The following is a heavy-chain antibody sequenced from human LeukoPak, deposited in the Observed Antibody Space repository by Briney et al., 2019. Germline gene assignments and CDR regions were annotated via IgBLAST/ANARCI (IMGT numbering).Heavy chain of an antibody. V-gene: IGHV3-23*01. CDR3: AKDSYVSGRPLHTFDV. Sequence: GGSLRLSCAASGFTFAIHAMTWGRQAPGKGLEWVSGISGDGASTHYAESVKGQFTISRDNSQNTLFLQMNSLRVEDTAIYYCAKDSYVSGRPLHTFDVWGQGTTVTVSS. D-gene: IGHD3-10*01. CDR1: GFTFAIHA. CDR2: ISGDGAST. J-gene: IGHJ3*01.